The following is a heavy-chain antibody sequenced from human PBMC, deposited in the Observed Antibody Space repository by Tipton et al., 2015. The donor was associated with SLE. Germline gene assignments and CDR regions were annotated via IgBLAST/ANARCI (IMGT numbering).Heavy chain of an antibody. CDR2: IYTSGNT. Sequence: TLSLTCTVSGGSISSGSYYWSWIRQPAGKGLEWIGRIYTSGNTNYNPSLKSRVTISVDTSKNQFSLKLSSVTAADTAVYYCARDGTVTTNGAFDIWGQGTMVTVSS. J-gene: IGHJ3*02. V-gene: IGHV4-61*02. CDR3: ARDGTVTTNGAFDI. CDR1: GGSISSGSYY. D-gene: IGHD4-17*01.